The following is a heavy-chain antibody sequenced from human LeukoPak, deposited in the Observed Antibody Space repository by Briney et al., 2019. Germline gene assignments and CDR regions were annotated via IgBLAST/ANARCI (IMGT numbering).Heavy chain of an antibody. V-gene: IGHV3-7*01. CDR3: AFYSGSYAEDAFDI. CDR1: GFTFSSYW. CDR2: IKQDGSEK. D-gene: IGHD1-26*01. Sequence: GGSLRLSCAASGFTFSSYWMSWVRQAPGEGLEWVANIKQDGSEKYYVDSVKGRFTISRDNAKNSLYLQMNSLRAEDTAVYYCAFYSGSYAEDAFDIWGQGTMVTVSS. J-gene: IGHJ3*02.